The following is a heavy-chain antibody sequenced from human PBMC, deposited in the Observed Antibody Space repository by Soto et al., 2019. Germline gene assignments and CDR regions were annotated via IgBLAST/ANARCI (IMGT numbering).Heavy chain of an antibody. CDR1: GGTFSTYS. J-gene: IGHJ3*02. Sequence: ASVKVSCKASGGTFSTYSINWVRQAPGQGLEWMGWINPNSGGTNYAQKFQGWVTMTRDTSISTAYMELSRLRSDDTAVYYCARDCNGGSCQTPGSAFDIWGQGTMVTVSS. CDR3: ARDCNGGSCQTPGSAFDI. CDR2: INPNSGGT. D-gene: IGHD2-15*01. V-gene: IGHV1-2*04.